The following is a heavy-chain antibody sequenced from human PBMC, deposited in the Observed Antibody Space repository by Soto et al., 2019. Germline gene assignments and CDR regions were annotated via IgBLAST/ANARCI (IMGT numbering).Heavy chain of an antibody. D-gene: IGHD3-3*01. CDR1: GFTFSSYG. CDR2: ISYDGSNK. CDR3: AKGIRFLEWLLPYYYYGMDV. Sequence: GGSLRLSCAASGFTFSSYGMHWVRQAPGKGLEWVAVISYDGSNKYYADSVKGRFTISRDNSKNTLYLQMNSLGAEDTAVYYCAKGIRFLEWLLPYYYYGMDVWGQGTTVTVSS. J-gene: IGHJ6*02. V-gene: IGHV3-30*18.